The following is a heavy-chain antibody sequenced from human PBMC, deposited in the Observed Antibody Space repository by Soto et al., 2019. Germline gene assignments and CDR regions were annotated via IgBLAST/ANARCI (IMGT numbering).Heavy chain of an antibody. CDR3: AHIVVAGLGYYFDY. V-gene: IGHV2-5*02. CDR2: IYWDDDK. Sequence: QITLKESGPTLVKPTQTLTLTCTFSGFSLSSTRMAVGWIRQPPGKALEWLALIYWDDDKSYSPFLKSRLTITKDTSKIQVVLTMSNMDPVDTARYYCAHIVVAGLGYYFDYWGQGTLVTVSS. D-gene: IGHD6-19*01. CDR1: GFSLSSTRMA. J-gene: IGHJ4*02.